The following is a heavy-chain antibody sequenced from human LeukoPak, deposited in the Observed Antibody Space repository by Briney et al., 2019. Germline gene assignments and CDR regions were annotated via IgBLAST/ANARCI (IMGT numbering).Heavy chain of an antibody. J-gene: IGHJ6*02. D-gene: IGHD1-14*01. CDR2: IRYDGSNK. CDR3: AKPGGYNHYYYGMDV. Sequence: PGGSLRLSCAASGFTFSSYGMHWVRQAPGKGLEWVAFIRYDGSNKYYADSVKGRFTISRDNSKNTLYLQMNSLRAEDTAVYYCAKPGGYNHYYYGMDVWGQGTTVTVPS. CDR1: GFTFSSYG. V-gene: IGHV3-30*02.